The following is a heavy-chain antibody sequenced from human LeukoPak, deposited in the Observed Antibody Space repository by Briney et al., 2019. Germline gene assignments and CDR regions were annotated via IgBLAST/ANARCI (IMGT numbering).Heavy chain of an antibody. CDR3: ARDRGTTVTNFDY. Sequence: GGSLRLSCAASGFTVSNNYMSWVRQAPGKGLEWVSLSYSDGSTRYTDSVKGRFTISRDNSKNTLSLQLNSLRAEDTAVYYCARDRGTTVTNFDYWGQGTLVTVSS. CDR2: SYSDGST. D-gene: IGHD4-17*01. J-gene: IGHJ4*02. V-gene: IGHV3-53*01. CDR1: GFTVSNNY.